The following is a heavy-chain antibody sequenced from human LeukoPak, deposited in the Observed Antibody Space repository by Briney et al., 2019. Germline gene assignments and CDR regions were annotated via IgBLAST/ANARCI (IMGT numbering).Heavy chain of an antibody. CDR2: ISAYNGNT. V-gene: IGHV1-18*01. Sequence: ASVKVSCEASGYTFTSHGFSWVRQAPGQGLEWMGWISAYNGNTDYAQKFQGRVTMTTDTSTSTAYMELRSLSSDDTAVYYCARVLFDSRGLDYWGQGTLVTVSS. J-gene: IGHJ4*02. CDR3: ARVLFDSRGLDY. CDR1: GYTFTSHG. D-gene: IGHD3-22*01.